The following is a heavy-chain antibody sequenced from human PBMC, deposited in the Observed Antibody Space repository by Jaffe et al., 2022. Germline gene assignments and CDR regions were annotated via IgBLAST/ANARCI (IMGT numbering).Heavy chain of an antibody. V-gene: IGHV3-23*01. J-gene: IGHJ4*02. CDR1: EFTFRSYA. CDR2: ISGSGDST. Sequence: EVQLLESGGGLVQPGGSLRLSCAASEFTFRSYAMSWVRQAPGKGLEWVSGISGSGDSTDYADSVKGRFTISRDNSKNTLYLQMNSLRAEDTAVYYCAKSSSRRNYPYYFDYWGQGTLVTVSS. D-gene: IGHD1-7*01. CDR3: AKSSSRRNYPYYFDY.